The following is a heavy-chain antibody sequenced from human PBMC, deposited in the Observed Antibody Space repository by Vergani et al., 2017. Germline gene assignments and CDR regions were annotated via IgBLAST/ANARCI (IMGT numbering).Heavy chain of an antibody. Sequence: QVQLQESGPGLVQPSQTLSLTCTVSGGSISSGGYYWSWIRQRPGKGLEWIGYIYYSGSTYYNPSLKSRVTISVDTTKNQFSLKLSSVTAADTAVYYCARHVATVTPRXFDYWGQGTLVTVSS. J-gene: IGHJ4*02. CDR2: IYYSGST. V-gene: IGHV4-30-4*08. D-gene: IGHD4-11*01. CDR3: ARHVATVTPRXFDY. CDR1: GGSISSGGYY.